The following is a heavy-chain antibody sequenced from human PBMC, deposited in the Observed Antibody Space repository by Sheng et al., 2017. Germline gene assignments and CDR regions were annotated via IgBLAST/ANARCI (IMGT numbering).Heavy chain of an antibody. J-gene: IGHJ5*02. CDR2: IIPIFGTA. Sequence: QVQLVQSGAEVKKPGSSVKVSCKASGGTFSSYAISWVRQAPGQGLEWMGGIIPIFGTANYAQKFQGRVTITADESTSTAYMELSSLRSEDTAVYYCARDLGVTIFGVVIGSGWFDPWGQGTLVTVSS. D-gene: IGHD3-3*01. CDR3: ARDLGVTIFGVVIGSGWFDP. V-gene: IGHV1-69*13. CDR1: GGTFSSYA.